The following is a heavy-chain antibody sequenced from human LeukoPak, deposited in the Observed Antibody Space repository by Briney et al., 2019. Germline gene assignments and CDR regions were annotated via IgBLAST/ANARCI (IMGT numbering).Heavy chain of an antibody. CDR3: ARVKSQYYSWDWFAP. CDR2: IYYSGST. Sequence: SQTLSLTCTVSGGSISSGGYYWSWIRQHPGKGLEWIGYIYYSGSTYYNPSLKSRVTISVDTSKNQFSLKLSSVTAADTAVYYCARVKSQYYSWDWFAPWGQGTLVTVSS. CDR1: GGSISSGGYY. D-gene: IGHD3-16*01. V-gene: IGHV4-31*03. J-gene: IGHJ5*02.